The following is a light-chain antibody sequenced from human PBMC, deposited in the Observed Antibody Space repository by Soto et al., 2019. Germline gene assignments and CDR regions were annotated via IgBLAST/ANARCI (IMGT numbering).Light chain of an antibody. V-gene: IGLV2-14*03. J-gene: IGLJ1*01. Sequence: QSLLTQPASVSGSPEQSIAISCTGTSSDVGAYNYVSWYQHHPGKAPKLMIYDVNNRPSGVSNRFSGSKSGNTASLTISGLQAEDEADYYCTSYTSSSTYVFGTGTKVTVL. CDR2: DVN. CDR3: TSYTSSSTYV. CDR1: SSDVGAYNY.